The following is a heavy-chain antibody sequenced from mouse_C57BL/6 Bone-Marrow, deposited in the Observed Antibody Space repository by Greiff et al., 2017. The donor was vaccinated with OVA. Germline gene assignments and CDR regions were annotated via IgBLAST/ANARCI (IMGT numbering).Heavy chain of an antibody. V-gene: IGHV1-19*01. Sequence: VQLQQSGPVLVKPGASVKMSCKASGYTFTDYYMNWVKQSHGKSLEWIGVINPYNGGTSYNQKFKGKATLTVDKSSSTAYMELNSLTSEDSAVYYCGRLLSAMDYWGQGTSVTVSS. D-gene: IGHD2-3*01. CDR2: INPYNGGT. J-gene: IGHJ4*01. CDR3: GRLLSAMDY. CDR1: GYTFTDYY.